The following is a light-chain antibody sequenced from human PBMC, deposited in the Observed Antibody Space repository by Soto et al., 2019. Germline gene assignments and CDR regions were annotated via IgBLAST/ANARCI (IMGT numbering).Light chain of an antibody. J-gene: IGKJ2*01. CDR3: QQYKTQPFT. CDR2: KAS. CDR1: QSISGW. Sequence: DIQMTQSPSTLSASVGDRVTITCRASQSISGWLAWYQQRPGKAPKLLIYKASSLQSGVPSRFGGSGSGTEFTLTISSLQSDDFATYYGQQYKTQPFTFGQGTKLEIK. V-gene: IGKV1-5*03.